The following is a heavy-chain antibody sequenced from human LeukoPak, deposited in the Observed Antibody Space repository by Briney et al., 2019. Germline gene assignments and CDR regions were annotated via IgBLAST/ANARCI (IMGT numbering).Heavy chain of an antibody. CDR2: IYTSGST. CDR1: GGSISSGSYY. CDR3: ARDREYSSSWYGGFGY. J-gene: IGHJ4*02. D-gene: IGHD6-13*01. V-gene: IGHV4-61*02. Sequence: SSETLSLTCTVSGGSISSGSYYWSWIRQPAGKGLEWIGRIYTSGSTNYNPSLKSRVTISVDTSKNQFSLKLSSVTAAGTAVYYCARDREYSSSWYGGFGYWGQGTLVTVSS.